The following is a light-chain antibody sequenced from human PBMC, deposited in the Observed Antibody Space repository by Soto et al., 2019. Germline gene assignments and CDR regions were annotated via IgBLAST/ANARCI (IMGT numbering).Light chain of an antibody. J-gene: IGKJ4*01. CDR3: QQLHKWPPIT. CDR1: QNIGGT. V-gene: IGKV3-15*01. Sequence: EIVMTQSPATLSVSPGESATLSCRASQNIGGTLAWYQQRPGQPPRLLFYGASTRATGVPARFSGRGSGTEFTLTIRSLQSEDFAVYYCQQLHKWPPITFGGGTKVEL. CDR2: GAS.